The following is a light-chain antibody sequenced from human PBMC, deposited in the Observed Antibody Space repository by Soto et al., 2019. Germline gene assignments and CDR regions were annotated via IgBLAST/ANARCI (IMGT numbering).Light chain of an antibody. CDR1: QNIASN. CDR3: QQYNILHRT. V-gene: IGKV3-15*01. CDR2: GAS. Sequence: EIVMTQSPATLSVSPGERATLSCRASQNIASNLAWYHHKPGQSPRLLIYGASNRATGIPAKFSGSGSGTEFTLTISSLQSEDCGIDYRQQYNILHRTFGEETNVEIK. J-gene: IGKJ4*01.